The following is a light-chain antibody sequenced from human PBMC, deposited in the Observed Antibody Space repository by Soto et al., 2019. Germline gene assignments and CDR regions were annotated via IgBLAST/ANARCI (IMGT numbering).Light chain of an antibody. J-gene: IGKJ4*01. CDR1: QSVSSSY. V-gene: IGKV3-20*01. CDR3: QQYGSSPLT. Sequence: IGVTQSPATLSVSTGERATLFCRASQSVSSSYLAWYQQKPGQAPRLLIYGASSRATGIPDRFSGSGSGTDFTLTISRLEPEDFAVYYCQQYGSSPLTFGGGTKVDIK. CDR2: GAS.